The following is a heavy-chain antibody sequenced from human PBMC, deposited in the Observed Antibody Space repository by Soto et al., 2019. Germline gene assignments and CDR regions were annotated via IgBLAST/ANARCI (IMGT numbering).Heavy chain of an antibody. CDR2: INPNSGGT. CDR1: GYTFTGYY. J-gene: IGHJ3*02. CDR3: ARSEAGYSSSNHAFDI. V-gene: IGHV1-2*04. Sequence: ASVKVSCKASGYTFTGYYMHWVRQAPGQGLEWMGWINPNSGGTNYAQKFQGWVTMTRDTSISTAYMELSRLRSDDTAVYYCARSEAGYSSSNHAFDIWGQGTMVTVSS. D-gene: IGHD6-13*01.